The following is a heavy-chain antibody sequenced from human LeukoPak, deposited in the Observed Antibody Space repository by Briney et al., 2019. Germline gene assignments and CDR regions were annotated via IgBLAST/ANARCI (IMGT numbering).Heavy chain of an antibody. D-gene: IGHD1-1*01. V-gene: IGHV3-30*18. J-gene: IGHJ6*03. Sequence: GRSLRLSCAASGFTSSSYGMHWVRQAPGRGLEWVAVISYDGNDKYYVDSVKGRFTISRDNSKNTLYLQMNTLRVEDTAVYYCAKSGNYYHYYMDVWGKGTTVTVSS. CDR2: ISYDGNDK. CDR1: GFTSSSYG. CDR3: AKSGNYYHYYMDV.